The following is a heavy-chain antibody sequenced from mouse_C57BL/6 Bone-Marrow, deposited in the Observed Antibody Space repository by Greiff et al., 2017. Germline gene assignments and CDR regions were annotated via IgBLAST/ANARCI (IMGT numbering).Heavy chain of an antibody. J-gene: IGHJ1*03. D-gene: IGHD2-4*01. Sequence: VQLQQSGPELVKPGASVKIPCKASGYTFTDYNMDWVKQSHGKSLEWIGDINPNNGGTNYNQKFKGKATLTVDKSSSTAYMELRSLTSEDTAVYYCARKRYCDYGWYCDVWGTGTTVTVSS. CDR2: INPNNGGT. CDR3: ARKRYCDYGWYCDV. CDR1: GYTFTDYN. V-gene: IGHV1-18*01.